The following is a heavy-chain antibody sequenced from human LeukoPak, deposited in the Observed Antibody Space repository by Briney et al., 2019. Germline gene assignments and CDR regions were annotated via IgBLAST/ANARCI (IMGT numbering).Heavy chain of an antibody. CDR1: GFTFSSYG. Sequence: TGGSLRLSCAASGFTFSSYGMHWVRQAPGKGLEWVAVISYDGSNKYYADSVKGRFTISRDNSKNTLYLQMNSLRAEDTAVYYCAKDLLPPFDYWGQGTLVTVSS. V-gene: IGHV3-30*18. D-gene: IGHD3-22*01. CDR3: AKDLLPPFDY. J-gene: IGHJ4*02. CDR2: ISYDGSNK.